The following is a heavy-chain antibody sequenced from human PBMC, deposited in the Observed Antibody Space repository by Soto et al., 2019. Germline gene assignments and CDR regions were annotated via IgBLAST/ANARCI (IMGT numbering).Heavy chain of an antibody. Sequence: PSETLSLTCTVSGDSISGGNYYWTWIRQHPGRGLEWIGYIYYTGTTHYSPSLQSRVTISTDTSRSQLSLQLTSATPADTAVYYCARVLPGIAAAYDAFDVWGQGTMVTVSS. CDR3: ARVLPGIAAAYDAFDV. V-gene: IGHV4-61*01. CDR1: GDSISGGNYY. CDR2: IYYTGTT. J-gene: IGHJ3*01. D-gene: IGHD6-13*01.